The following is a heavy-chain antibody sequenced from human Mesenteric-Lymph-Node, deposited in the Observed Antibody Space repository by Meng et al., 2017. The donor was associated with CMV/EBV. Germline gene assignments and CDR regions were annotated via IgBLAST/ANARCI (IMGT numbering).Heavy chain of an antibody. CDR2: IIPIFGTA. CDR3: ARTYYDFWNGMDV. CDR1: GYTLTELS. Sequence: SVKVSCKLSGYTLTELSMHWVRQAPGQGLEWMGGIIPIFGTANYAQKFQGRVTITTDESTSTAYMELSSLRSGDTAVYYCARTYYDFWNGMDVWGQGTTVTVSS. V-gene: IGHV1-69*05. J-gene: IGHJ6*02. D-gene: IGHD3-3*01.